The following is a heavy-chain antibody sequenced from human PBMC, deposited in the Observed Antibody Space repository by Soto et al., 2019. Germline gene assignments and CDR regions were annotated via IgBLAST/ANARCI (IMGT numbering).Heavy chain of an antibody. D-gene: IGHD3-10*02. CDR3: ARGIECAGRIPDY. CDR2: ISYDGSNK. J-gene: IGHJ4*02. Sequence: QVQLVESGGGVVQPGRSLRLSCAASGFTFSSYAMHWVRQAPGKGLEWVAVISYDGSNKYYADSVKGRFTISRDNSKNTQYLQMTSLRAEGTAVYYCARGIECAGRIPDYWGQGTLVTVSS. CDR1: GFTFSSYA. V-gene: IGHV3-30-3*01.